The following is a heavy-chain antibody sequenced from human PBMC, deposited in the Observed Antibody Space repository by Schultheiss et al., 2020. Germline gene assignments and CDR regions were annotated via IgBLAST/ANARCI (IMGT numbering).Heavy chain of an antibody. Sequence: GESLKISCAASGFTFSSYAMSWVRQAPGKGLEWVSAISGSGGSTYYADSVKGRFTISRDNSKNTLYLQMNSLRAEDTAVYYCAKATPYGSGSYYKTGLYGMDVWGQGTTVTVSS. CDR1: GFTFSSYA. D-gene: IGHD3-10*01. V-gene: IGHV3-23*01. CDR3: AKATPYGSGSYYKTGLYGMDV. J-gene: IGHJ6*02. CDR2: ISGSGGST.